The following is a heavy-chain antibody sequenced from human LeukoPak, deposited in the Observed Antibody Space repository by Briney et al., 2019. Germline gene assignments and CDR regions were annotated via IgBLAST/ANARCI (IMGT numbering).Heavy chain of an antibody. J-gene: IGHJ4*02. CDR3: ARVFSSGWQTDY. CDR1: GFAFSSYG. D-gene: IGHD6-19*01. CDR2: IYYDGSNK. Sequence: PGRSLRLTCAASGFAFSSYGMHWVRRAPGKGLEWVAVIYYDGSNKYYADSVKGRFTISKDNSMNTLYLQMNSLRAEDTAVYYCARVFSSGWQTDYWGQGTLVTVSS. V-gene: IGHV3-33*01.